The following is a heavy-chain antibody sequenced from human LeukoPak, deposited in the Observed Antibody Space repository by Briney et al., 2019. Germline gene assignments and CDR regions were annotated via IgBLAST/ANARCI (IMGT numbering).Heavy chain of an antibody. J-gene: IGHJ4*02. V-gene: IGHV4-4*07. Sequence: SETLSLTCTVSGGSISSYYWSWIRQPAGKGLEWIGRIYTSGSTNYNPSLESRVTMSVDTSKNQFSLKLSSVTAADTAVYYCARDQSGSYYGSFDYWGQGTLVTVSS. D-gene: IGHD1-26*01. CDR2: IYTSGST. CDR3: ARDQSGSYYGSFDY. CDR1: GGSISSYY.